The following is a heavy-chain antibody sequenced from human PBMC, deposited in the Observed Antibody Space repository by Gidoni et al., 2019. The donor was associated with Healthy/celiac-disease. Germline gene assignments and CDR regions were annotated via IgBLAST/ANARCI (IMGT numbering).Heavy chain of an antibody. J-gene: IGHJ4*02. D-gene: IGHD2-2*01. CDR3: ASLYCSSTSCPWGEGDY. CDR2: IIPIRGIA. V-gene: IGHV1-69*02. CDR1: GGTFSSYT. Sequence: QVQLVQSGAEVKKPGSAVKVSCKASGGTFSSYTISLVRQAPGQGLEWMGRIIPIRGIANSAQKFQVRVTIPADKATSTAYMELSSLRSEDTAVYYCASLYCSSTSCPWGEGDYWGQGTLVTVSS.